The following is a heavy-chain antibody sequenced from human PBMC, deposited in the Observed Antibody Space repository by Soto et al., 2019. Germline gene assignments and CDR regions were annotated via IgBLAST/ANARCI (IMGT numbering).Heavy chain of an antibody. CDR2: ISAYNGST. D-gene: IGHD4-17*01. Sequence: ASVKVSCKASGYTFTSYGISWVRQAPGQGLEWMGWISAYNGSTNYAQKLQDRVTMTTDTSTSTAYMELRSLRSDDTAVYYCARILTDYGDYAYWGQGTLVTVSS. CDR3: ARILTDYGDYAY. J-gene: IGHJ4*02. V-gene: IGHV1-18*01. CDR1: GYTFTSYG.